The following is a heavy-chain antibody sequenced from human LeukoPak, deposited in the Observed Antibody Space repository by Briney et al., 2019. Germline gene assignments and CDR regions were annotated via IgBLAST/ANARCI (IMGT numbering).Heavy chain of an antibody. J-gene: IGHJ4*02. Sequence: SETLSLTCTVSGGSISSSSYYWGWIRQPPGKGLEWIGSIYYSGSTYYNPSLKSRVTISVDTSKNQFSLKLSSVTAADTAVYYCARLRGGDYNFDYWGQGTLVTVSS. D-gene: IGHD4-17*01. V-gene: IGHV4-39*01. CDR3: ARLRGGDYNFDY. CDR2: IYYSGST. CDR1: GGSISSSSYY.